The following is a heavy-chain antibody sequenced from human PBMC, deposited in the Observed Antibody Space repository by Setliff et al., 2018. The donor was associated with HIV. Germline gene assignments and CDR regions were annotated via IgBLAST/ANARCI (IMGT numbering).Heavy chain of an antibody. J-gene: IGHJ3*01. Sequence: GESPKISCKAVDYTFTTYWSGWVRQMPGEGLEWMGIIYPDDSNIRYNPSFQSQVTISADKSITTAYLEIHNLKASDTATYYCARRDGRSMNAFQIWGPGTMVTVS. D-gene: IGHD6-13*01. CDR3: ARRDGRSMNAFQI. CDR1: DYTFTTYW. V-gene: IGHV5-51*01. CDR2: IYPDDSNI.